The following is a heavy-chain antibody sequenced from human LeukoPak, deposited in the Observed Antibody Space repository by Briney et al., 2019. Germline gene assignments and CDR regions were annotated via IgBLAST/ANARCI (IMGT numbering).Heavy chain of an antibody. V-gene: IGHV4-4*02. CDR2: IYTSGST. CDR3: ARESTGFGEFVWFDP. D-gene: IGHD3-10*01. Sequence: SGTLSLTCAVSGGSISSSNWWSWVRQPPGKGLEWIGRIYTSGSTNYNPSLKSRVTISIDTSKNQFSLKLSSVTAADTAVYYCARESTGFGEFVWFDPWGQGTLVTVSS. CDR1: GGSISSSNW. J-gene: IGHJ5*02.